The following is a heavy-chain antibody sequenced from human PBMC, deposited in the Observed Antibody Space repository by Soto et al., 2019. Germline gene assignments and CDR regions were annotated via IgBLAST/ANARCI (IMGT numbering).Heavy chain of an antibody. CDR1: GGSISSSSYY. V-gene: IGHV4-39*01. CDR2: IYYSGST. D-gene: IGHD6-19*01. Sequence: SETLSLTCTISGGSISSSSYYWGWIRQPPGKGLEWIGSIYYSGSTYYNPSLKSRVTISVDTSKNQFSLKLSSVTAADTAVYYCATIAVAGIFDYWGQGTLVTVSS. CDR3: ATIAVAGIFDY. J-gene: IGHJ4*02.